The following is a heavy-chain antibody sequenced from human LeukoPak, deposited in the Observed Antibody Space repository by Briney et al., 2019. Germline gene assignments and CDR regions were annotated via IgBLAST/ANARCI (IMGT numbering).Heavy chain of an antibody. CDR3: AKGSFRGITGTLRGGFDY. Sequence: GRSLRLSCAASGFTFDDYAMHWVRQPPGKGLEWVSGISGNSGSIGYADSVKGRFTISRDNAKNSLYLQMNSLRAEDMALYYCAKGSFRGITGTLRGGFDYWGQGTLVTVSS. J-gene: IGHJ4*02. CDR1: GFTFDDYA. V-gene: IGHV3-9*03. CDR2: ISGNSGSI. D-gene: IGHD1-7*01.